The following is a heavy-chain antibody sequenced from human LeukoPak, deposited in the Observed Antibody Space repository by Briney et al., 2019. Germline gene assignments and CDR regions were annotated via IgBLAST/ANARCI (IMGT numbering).Heavy chain of an antibody. V-gene: IGHV5-51*01. CDR1: GYRFTSYW. Sequence: GAPLQISSKGSGYRFTSYWIGWVRPMPGKGLEWMGIIYPGDSDTRYSPSFQGQVTISADKSISTAYLQWRSLKASDTAMYYCARREYSYGYDYWGQGTLVTVSS. CDR3: ARREYSYGYDY. CDR2: IYPGDSDT. J-gene: IGHJ4*02. D-gene: IGHD5-18*01.